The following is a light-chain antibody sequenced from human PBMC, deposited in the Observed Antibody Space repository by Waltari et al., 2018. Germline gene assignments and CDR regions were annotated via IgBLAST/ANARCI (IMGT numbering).Light chain of an antibody. CDR3: QQYYSSPWT. J-gene: IGKJ1*01. CDR2: WAS. CDR1: QNLLYGSNNKNY. V-gene: IGKV4-1*01. Sequence: DIVMTQSPDSLPVSLGERATINCKSSQNLLYGSNNKNYLSWYQQKAGQPPKLLIYWASSREPGVPDRFSGSGSGTDFTLTISSLQAEDVAVYYCQQYYSSPWTFGQGTKVEIK.